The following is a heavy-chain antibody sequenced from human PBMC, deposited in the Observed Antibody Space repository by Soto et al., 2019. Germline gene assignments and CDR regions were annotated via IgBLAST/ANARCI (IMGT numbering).Heavy chain of an antibody. CDR1: GGSISSYY. V-gene: IGHV4-59*01. J-gene: IGHJ5*02. CDR3: ARRDPLHWFDP. CDR2: IYYSGST. Sequence: PSETLSLTCTVSGGSISSYYWSWIRQPPGKGLEWIGYIYYSGSTNYNPSLKSRVTISVDTSKNQFSLKLSSVTAADTAVYYCARRDPLHWFDPWGQGTLVTVSS.